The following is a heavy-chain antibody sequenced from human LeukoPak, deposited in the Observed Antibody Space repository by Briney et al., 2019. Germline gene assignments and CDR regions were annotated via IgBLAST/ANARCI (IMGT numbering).Heavy chain of an antibody. CDR3: ASVGYYDSSGYYTLDY. J-gene: IGHJ4*02. D-gene: IGHD3-22*01. V-gene: IGHV1-69*13. CDR2: IIPIFGTA. CDR1: GGTFSSYA. Sequence: ASVKVSCKASGGTFSSYAISWVRQAPGQGLEWMGGIIPIFGTANYAQKFQGRVTITADESTSTAYMELSSLRSEDTAVYYCASVGYYDSSGYYTLDYWGQGTLVTVSS.